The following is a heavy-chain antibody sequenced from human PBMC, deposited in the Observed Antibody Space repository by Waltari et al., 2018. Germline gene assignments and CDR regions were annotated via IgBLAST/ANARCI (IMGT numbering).Heavy chain of an antibody. CDR1: GYTLTDYY. J-gene: IGHJ6*03. V-gene: IGHV1-2*06. CDR3: AIVAFMDV. CDR2: VNPNRGGT. Sequence: VQLVQSGAEVKKTGATVKISCKVSGYTLTDYYMQWVQQAPGKGLGWMGRVNPNRGGTNYVQKFQGRVTMTSDTAINTAYMELSRLRSDDTAVYYCAIVAFMDVWGKGTTVTVSS.